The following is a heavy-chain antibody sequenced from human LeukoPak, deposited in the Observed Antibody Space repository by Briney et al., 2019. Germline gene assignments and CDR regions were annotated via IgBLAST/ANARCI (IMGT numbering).Heavy chain of an antibody. D-gene: IGHD3-3*01. V-gene: IGHV3-23*01. Sequence: GGSLRLSCAVSGFTFSSYAMSWVRQTPGKGLEWVSTISGSGGSTYYADSVKGRFTISRDNSENTLYLQMNSLRPEDTGVYYCVRAPSEIGGYYPEYFRHWGQGTLVTVSS. J-gene: IGHJ1*01. CDR1: GFTFSSYA. CDR3: VRAPSEIGGYYPEYFRH. CDR2: ISGSGGST.